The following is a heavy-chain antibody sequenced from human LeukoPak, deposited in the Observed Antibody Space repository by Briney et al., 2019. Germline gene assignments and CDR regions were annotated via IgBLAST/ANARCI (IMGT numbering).Heavy chain of an antibody. J-gene: IGHJ6*02. CDR1: GDSVSSISVA. CDR3: SLARSEYHYGMDV. CDR2: TYYRSKWYY. V-gene: IGHV6-1*01. Sequence: SQTLSLTCAISGDSVSSISVAWNWIRQSPSRGLEWLGRTYYRSKWYYEYAVSVRSRINISPDTSKNQFSLQLTSVTPEDTAVYYCSLARSEYHYGMDVWGQGTTVTVSS.